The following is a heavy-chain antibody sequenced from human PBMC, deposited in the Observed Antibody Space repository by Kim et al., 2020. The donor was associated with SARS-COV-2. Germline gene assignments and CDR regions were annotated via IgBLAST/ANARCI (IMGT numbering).Heavy chain of an antibody. D-gene: IGHD3-16*01. V-gene: IGHV6-1*01. CDR3: ASGAHYFDY. J-gene: IGHJ4*02. CDR1: GDSVSSNSAA. CDR2: TYYRSKWFN. Sequence: SQTLSLTCAISGDSVSSNSAAWNWIRQSPSRGLEWLGWTYYRSKWFNDYAVPVKSRITINPDTSKNQFSLKLNAVTPEDTAVYYCASGAHYFDYWGQGTLVTVSS.